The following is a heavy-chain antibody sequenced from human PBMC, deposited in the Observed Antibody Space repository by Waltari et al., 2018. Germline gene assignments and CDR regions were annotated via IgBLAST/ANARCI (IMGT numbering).Heavy chain of an antibody. CDR1: GGSISSYY. V-gene: IGHV4-59*01. CDR3: AARSPKGTGLGTRYYYYYYMDV. CDR2: IYYSGST. Sequence: QVQLQESGPGLVKPSETLSLTCTVSGGSISSYYWSWIRQPPGKGLEWIGYIYYSGSTNYNPSLKSRVTISVDTSKNQFSLKLSSVTAADTAVYYCAARSPKGTGLGTRYYYYYYMDVWGKGTTVTISS. D-gene: IGHD7-27*01. J-gene: IGHJ6*03.